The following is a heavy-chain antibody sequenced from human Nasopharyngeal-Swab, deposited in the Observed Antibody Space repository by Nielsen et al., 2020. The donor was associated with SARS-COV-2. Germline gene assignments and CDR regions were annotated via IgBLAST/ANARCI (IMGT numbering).Heavy chain of an antibody. CDR1: GFTFSSYA. Sequence: GSLKISCAASGFTFSSYAMSWVRQAPGKGLEWVSAISGSGGSTYYADSVKGRFTISRDNSKNTLYLQMNSLRAEDTAVYYCAKDRGRGVAIFDYWGQGTLVTVSS. J-gene: IGHJ4*02. D-gene: IGHD5-12*01. V-gene: IGHV3-23*01. CDR3: AKDRGRGVAIFDY. CDR2: ISGSGGST.